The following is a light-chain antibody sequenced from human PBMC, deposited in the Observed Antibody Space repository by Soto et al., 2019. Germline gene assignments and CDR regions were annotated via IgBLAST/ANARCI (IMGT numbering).Light chain of an antibody. CDR3: HQYRSSPQT. CDR2: GVS. J-gene: IGKJ1*01. V-gene: IGKV3-20*01. CDR1: QFLSDSF. Sequence: EIVLTQSPGTLSLSPGETATLSCRASQFLSDSFIAWYQHRAGQVPRLLIYGVSNRAIGVPDRFRGSGSGTDFTLTLSNLEPEDVAVYYCHQYRSSPQTFGQGTKVEIK.